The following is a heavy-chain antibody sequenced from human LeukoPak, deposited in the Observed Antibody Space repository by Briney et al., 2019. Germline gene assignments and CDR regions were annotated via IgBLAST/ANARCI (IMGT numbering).Heavy chain of an antibody. CDR1: GYTFTSHA. V-gene: IGHV7-4-1*02. J-gene: IGHJ6*03. CDR2: INTNTGNP. CDR3: LTMIVVGDYYYYMDV. Sequence: ASVKVSCKASGYTFTSHAMNWVRQAPGQGLEWMGWINTNTGNPTYAQGFTGRFVFSLDTSVSTAYLQISSLKAEDTAVYYCLTMIVVGDYYYYMDVWGKGTTVTVSS. D-gene: IGHD3-22*01.